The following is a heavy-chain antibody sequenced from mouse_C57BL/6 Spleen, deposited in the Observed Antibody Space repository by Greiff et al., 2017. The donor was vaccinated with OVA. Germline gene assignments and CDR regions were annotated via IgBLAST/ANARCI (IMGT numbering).Heavy chain of an antibody. Sequence: VQLQQPGTELVKPGASVKLSCKASGYTFTSYWMHWVKQRPGQGLEWIRNINPSNGGTNYNEKFKSKATLTVDKPSSTAYMQLSSLTSEDSAVYYCARYENDGYFDYWGQGTTLTVSS. J-gene: IGHJ2*01. D-gene: IGHD2-3*01. CDR1: GYTFTSYW. CDR3: ARYENDGYFDY. V-gene: IGHV1-53*01. CDR2: INPSNGGT.